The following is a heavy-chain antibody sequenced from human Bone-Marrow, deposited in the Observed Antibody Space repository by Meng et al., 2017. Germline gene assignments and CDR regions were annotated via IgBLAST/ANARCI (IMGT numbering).Heavy chain of an antibody. V-gene: IGHV3-53*01. CDR2: IYSGGST. D-gene: IGHD3-22*01. Sequence: GGSLRLSCAASGFTVSSNYMSWVRQAPGKGLEWVSVIYSGGSTYYADSVKGRFTISRDNAKNSLYLQMNSLRAEDTAVYYCARVSSMIVVVNAFDIWGQGTMVTVSS. CDR3: ARVSSMIVVVNAFDI. J-gene: IGHJ3*02. CDR1: GFTVSSNY.